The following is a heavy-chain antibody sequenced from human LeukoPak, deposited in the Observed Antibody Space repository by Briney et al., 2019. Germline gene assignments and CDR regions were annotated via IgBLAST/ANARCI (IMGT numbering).Heavy chain of an antibody. CDR1: GYSISSGYY. CDR2: IYHSGST. CDR3: ARQIAADAFDI. D-gene: IGHD6-13*01. Sequence: KSSETLSLTCAVSGYSISSGYYWGWIRQPPGKGPEWIGSIYHSGSTYYNPSLKSRVTISVDTSKNQFSLKLSSVTAADTAVYYCARQIAADAFDIWGQGTMVTVSS. J-gene: IGHJ3*02. V-gene: IGHV4-38-2*01.